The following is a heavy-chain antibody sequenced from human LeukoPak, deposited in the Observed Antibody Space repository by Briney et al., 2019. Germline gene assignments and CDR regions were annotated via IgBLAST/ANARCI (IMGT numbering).Heavy chain of an antibody. CDR3: ARALARYDFDY. D-gene: IGHD3-3*01. J-gene: IGHJ4*02. CDR2: IYYIGST. CDR1: GGSISSYY. Sequence: PSETLSLTCTVSGGSISSYYWSWIRQPPGKGLEWIGYIYYIGSTNYNPSLKSRVTISVDTSKTQFSLKLSSVTAADTAVYYCARALARYDFDYWGQGTLVTVSS. V-gene: IGHV4-59*01.